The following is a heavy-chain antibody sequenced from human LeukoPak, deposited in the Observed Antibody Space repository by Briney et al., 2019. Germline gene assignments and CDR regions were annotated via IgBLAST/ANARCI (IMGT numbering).Heavy chain of an antibody. D-gene: IGHD6-13*01. V-gene: IGHV3-53*01. CDR2: IYSVGST. J-gene: IGHJ4*02. CDR3: ASSNRAAAGTFDY. CDR1: GFTVSSNY. Sequence: GGSLRLSCAASGFTVSSNYMSWVRQAPGKGLEWVSVIYSVGSTYYADSVRGRFTTSRDNSKNTLFLQMNGLRVEDTAIYYCASSNRAAAGTFDYWGQGTLVTVSS.